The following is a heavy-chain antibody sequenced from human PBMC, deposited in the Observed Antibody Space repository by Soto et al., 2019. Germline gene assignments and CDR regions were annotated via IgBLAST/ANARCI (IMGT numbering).Heavy chain of an antibody. J-gene: IGHJ4*02. CDR1: GFTFSSYW. Sequence: EVQLVESGGGLVQPGGSLRLSCAASGFTFSSYWMSWVRQAPGKGLEWVANIKQDGSEKYNVDFVKGRFTISRDNAKNSLSLQMHSLRVEDTAVYYCAIAYGSGSLSGYWGQGTLVTVSS. CDR3: AIAYGSGSLSGY. V-gene: IGHV3-7*01. CDR2: IKQDGSEK. D-gene: IGHD3-10*01.